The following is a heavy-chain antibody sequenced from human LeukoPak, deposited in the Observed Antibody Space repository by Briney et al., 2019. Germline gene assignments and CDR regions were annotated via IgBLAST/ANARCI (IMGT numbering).Heavy chain of an antibody. J-gene: IGHJ4*02. CDR3: ASFDTGTTALDY. V-gene: IGHV3-30*04. CDR1: GFTFSSYA. Sequence: QAGGSLRLSCAASGFTFSSYAMHWVRQAPGKGLEWVAVISYDGSNKNYADSVKGRFTISGDNSKNTLYLQMNSLRAEDTAVYYCASFDTGTTALDYWGQGTLVTVSS. CDR2: ISYDGSNK. D-gene: IGHD1-7*01.